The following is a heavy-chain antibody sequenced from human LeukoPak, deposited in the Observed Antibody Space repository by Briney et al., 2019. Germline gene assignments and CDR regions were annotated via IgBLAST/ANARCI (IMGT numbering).Heavy chain of an antibody. V-gene: IGHV3-30*04. CDR1: GFTFSSYA. CDR2: ISYDGSNK. D-gene: IGHD1-26*01. CDR3: ARDEYYALDY. Sequence: PGRPLRLSCAASGFTFSSYAMHWVRQAPGKGLEWVAFISYDGSNKYYADSVKGRFTISRDNAKNTLYLQMNSLRAEDTAVYYCARDEYYALDYWGQGTLVTVSS. J-gene: IGHJ4*02.